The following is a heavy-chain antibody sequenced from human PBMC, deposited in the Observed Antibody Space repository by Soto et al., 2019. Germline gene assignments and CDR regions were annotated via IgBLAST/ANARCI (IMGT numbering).Heavy chain of an antibody. J-gene: IGHJ5*02. D-gene: IGHD6-13*01. V-gene: IGHV4-39*01. CDR3: ATTRGIAVGGSFDH. CDR2: FYSGST. CDR1: GGSISSRSSY. Sequence: ETLAPTSRVSGGSISSRSSYWGWIRQPPGEGLEWVGTFYSGSTYNNPSLKIRVTISVDTSKNQFSLKLSSVAAEDTAIYYSATTRGIAVGGSFDHWGQGTLVTVSS.